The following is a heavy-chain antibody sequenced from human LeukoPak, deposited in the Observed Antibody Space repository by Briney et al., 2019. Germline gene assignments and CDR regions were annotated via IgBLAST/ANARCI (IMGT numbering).Heavy chain of an antibody. Sequence: SQTLSLTCTVSGGSFSSGDLYWSWISQHPGKGLEWYVYIYYSGTTYYSPSLERRTTISLDTTKNQFSLKLSSVTAAYTAFYYCARRTCSNGVCYRYGEGFHYWGQGTLVTVSS. CDR2: IYYSGTT. D-gene: IGHD2-8*01. CDR3: ARRTCSNGVCYRYGEGFHY. J-gene: IGHJ4*02. CDR1: GGSFSSGDLY. V-gene: IGHV4-31*03.